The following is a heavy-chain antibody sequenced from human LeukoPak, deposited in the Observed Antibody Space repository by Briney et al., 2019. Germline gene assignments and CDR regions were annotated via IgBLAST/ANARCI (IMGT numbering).Heavy chain of an antibody. CDR3: AKDVRDTSGQYDYFDS. Sequence: GGSLRLSCAASGFTFSSYAMHWVRQAPGKGLEWVAVISYDGSNKYYADSVKGRFTISRDNSKNTLYLQMNSQRAEDTAVYYCAKDVRDTSGQYDYFDSWGQGTLVTVSS. D-gene: IGHD3-22*01. CDR1: GFTFSSYA. J-gene: IGHJ4*02. V-gene: IGHV3-30*04. CDR2: ISYDGSNK.